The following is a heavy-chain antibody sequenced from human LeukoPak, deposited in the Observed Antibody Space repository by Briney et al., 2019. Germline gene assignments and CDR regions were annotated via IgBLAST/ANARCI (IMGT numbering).Heavy chain of an antibody. CDR3: AKSGGNYPYYFAY. CDR2: IRYDGSNK. Sequence: GGSLRLSCAASGFTFSSYGMHWVRQAPGKGLEWVAFIRYDGSNKYYADSVKGRFTISRDNSKNTLYLQMNSLRAEDTAVYYCAKSGGNYPYYFAYWGQGTLVTVSS. V-gene: IGHV3-30*02. J-gene: IGHJ4*02. D-gene: IGHD1-26*01. CDR1: GFTFSSYG.